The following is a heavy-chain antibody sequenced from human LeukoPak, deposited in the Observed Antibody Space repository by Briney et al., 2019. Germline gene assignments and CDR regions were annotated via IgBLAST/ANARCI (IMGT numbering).Heavy chain of an antibody. Sequence: PTETLSLTCTVSGGSISSHYYWIWIRQPPGKGLEWIGSFYYSGSTYYNPSLKSRVTISVDTSKNQFSLKLSSLTAAETAVYYCARQYGSGSAYTPVVDLWGQGTLVTVSS. CDR3: ARQYGSGSAYTPVVDL. J-gene: IGHJ4*02. CDR2: FYYSGST. CDR1: GGSISSHYY. V-gene: IGHV4-39*01. D-gene: IGHD3-10*01.